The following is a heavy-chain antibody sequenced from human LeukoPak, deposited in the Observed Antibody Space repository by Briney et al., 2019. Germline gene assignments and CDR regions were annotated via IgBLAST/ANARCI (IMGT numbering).Heavy chain of an antibody. J-gene: IGHJ4*02. D-gene: IGHD3-10*01. V-gene: IGHV3-7*03. CDR3: GRYGQVPID. Sequence: GGSLRLSCAASGFIFTTYWMTWVRQAPGKGLEWVANIKQDGSETYYVDSVKGRFTISRDNAKNSLYLQMNSLRVEDTAVYYCGRYGQVPIDWGQGTLVTVSS. CDR2: IKQDGSET. CDR1: GFIFTTYW.